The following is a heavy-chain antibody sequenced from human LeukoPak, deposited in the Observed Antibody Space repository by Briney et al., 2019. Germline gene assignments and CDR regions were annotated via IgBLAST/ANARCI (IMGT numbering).Heavy chain of an antibody. V-gene: IGHV4-4*09. CDR3: AKRQGPNSGSYDYFDP. CDR2: IHSSGYT. J-gene: IGHJ5*02. CDR1: GGSISSYY. Sequence: SETLSLTCTVSGGSISSYYWSWIRQPPGQGLEWIAYIHSSGYTNYNPSLKSRVTISVDTSKNQFSLKVTSVAAADTAVYYCAKRQGPNSGSYDYFDPWGQGTLVTVSS. D-gene: IGHD1-26*01.